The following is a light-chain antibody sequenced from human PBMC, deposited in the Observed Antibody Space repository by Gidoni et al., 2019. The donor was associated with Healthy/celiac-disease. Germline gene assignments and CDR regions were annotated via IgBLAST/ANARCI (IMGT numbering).Light chain of an antibody. CDR1: QSISSW. CDR2: KAS. J-gene: IGKJ2*04. Sequence: DIHITQSPSTLSESVGDRVTITCRASQSISSWLAWYQQKPGKAPKLLIYKASSLESGVPPRFSGSGSGTEFTLTISSLQPDDFATYYCQQYNSYPMCSFGQGTKLEIK. V-gene: IGKV1-5*03. CDR3: QQYNSYPMCS.